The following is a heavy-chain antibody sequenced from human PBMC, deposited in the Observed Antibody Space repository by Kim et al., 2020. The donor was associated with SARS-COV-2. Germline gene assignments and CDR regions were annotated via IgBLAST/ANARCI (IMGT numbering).Heavy chain of an antibody. D-gene: IGHD6-13*01. J-gene: IGHJ6*02. CDR3: AKGFRAAAGAPLHYYYYYGMDV. Sequence: GGSLRLSCAASGFTFSSYAMSWVRQAPGKGLEWVSAISGSGGSTYYADSVKGRFTISRDNSKNTLYLQMNSLRAEDTAVYYCAKGFRAAAGAPLHYYYYYGMDVWGQGTTVTVSS. V-gene: IGHV3-23*01. CDR1: GFTFSSYA. CDR2: ISGSGGST.